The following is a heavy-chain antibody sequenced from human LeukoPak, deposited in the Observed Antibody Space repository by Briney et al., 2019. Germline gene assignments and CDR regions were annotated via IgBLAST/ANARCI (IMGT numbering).Heavy chain of an antibody. CDR3: GRESARGGSYFIDVFDI. J-gene: IGHJ3*02. CDR2: IRNKANSYTT. CDR1: GFTFSDHF. V-gene: IGHV3-72*01. Sequence: GGSLRLSCAASGFTFSDHFMDWVRQAPGKGLEWVGRIRNKANSYTTEYAASVEGRFTISRDDSQNSLYLQMNSLKTEDTAVYYCGRESARGGSYFIDVFDIWGQGTMVTVSS. D-gene: IGHD3-10*01.